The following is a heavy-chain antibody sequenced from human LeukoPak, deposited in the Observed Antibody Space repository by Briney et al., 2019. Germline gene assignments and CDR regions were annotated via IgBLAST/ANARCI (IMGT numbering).Heavy chain of an antibody. Sequence: PGGSLRLSCAASGFTFHRYSMNWVRQAPGKGLEWVSSISSGSSYIFYADSVKGRFTISRDNAKNSLYLQMNSLRAEDTAVYYCARQVGVDDAFDIWGQGTMVTISS. CDR3: ARQVGVDDAFDI. CDR2: ISSGSSYI. CDR1: GFTFHRYS. J-gene: IGHJ3*02. V-gene: IGHV3-21*01. D-gene: IGHD1-26*01.